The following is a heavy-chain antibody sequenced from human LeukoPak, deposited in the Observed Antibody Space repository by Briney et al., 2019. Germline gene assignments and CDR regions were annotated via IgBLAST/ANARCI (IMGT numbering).Heavy chain of an antibody. D-gene: IGHD3-10*01. CDR1: GFTFSSYA. V-gene: IGHV3-23*01. CDR3: AKVGRFASYNWFDP. Sequence: GGSLRLSCAASGFTFSSYAMSWVRQAPGKGLEGVSAISGSGGSTYYADSVKGRFTISRDNSKNTLYLQMNSLRAEDTAVYYCAKVGRFASYNWFDPWGQGTLVTVSS. CDR2: ISGSGGST. J-gene: IGHJ5*02.